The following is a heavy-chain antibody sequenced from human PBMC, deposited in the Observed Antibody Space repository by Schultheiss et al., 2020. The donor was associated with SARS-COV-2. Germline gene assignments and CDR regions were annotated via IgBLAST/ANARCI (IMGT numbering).Heavy chain of an antibody. Sequence: GESLKISCAASGFTFSSYAMSWVRQAPGKGLEWVSAISGSGGSTYYADSVKGRFTISRDNAKNSLYLQMNSLRAEDTAVYYCARGGYYGSGSQDRWGYFDYWGQGTLVTVSS. J-gene: IGHJ4*02. CDR2: ISGSGGST. CDR3: ARGGYYGSGSQDRWGYFDY. D-gene: IGHD3-10*01. CDR1: GFTFSSYA. V-gene: IGHV3-23*01.